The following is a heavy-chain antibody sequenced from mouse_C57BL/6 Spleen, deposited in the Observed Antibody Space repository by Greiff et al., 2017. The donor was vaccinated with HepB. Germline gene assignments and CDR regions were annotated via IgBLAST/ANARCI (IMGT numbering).Heavy chain of an antibody. Sequence: EVQRVESGGGLVKPGGSLKLSCAASGFTFSSYAMSRVRQTPEKRLEWVATISDGGSYTYYPDNVKGRFTISRDNAKNNLYLQMSHLKSEDTAMYYCARDQAGSWYFDVWGTGTTVTVSS. CDR1: GFTFSSYA. CDR3: ARDQAGSWYFDV. D-gene: IGHD3-2*02. CDR2: ISDGGSYT. J-gene: IGHJ1*03. V-gene: IGHV5-4*01.